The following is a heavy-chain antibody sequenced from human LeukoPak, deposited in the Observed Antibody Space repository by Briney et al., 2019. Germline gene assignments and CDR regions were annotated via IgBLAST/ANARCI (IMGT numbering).Heavy chain of an antibody. Sequence: SGGSLRLSCAASGFTFSSYGMSWVRQAPGKGLEWVANIKQDGSEKYYVDSVKGRFTISRDNAKNSLYLQMNSLRAEDTVVYYCARDHMTTVTKNDYWGQGTLVTVSS. CDR3: ARDHMTTVTKNDY. J-gene: IGHJ4*02. V-gene: IGHV3-7*03. D-gene: IGHD4-17*01. CDR1: GFTFSSYG. CDR2: IKQDGSEK.